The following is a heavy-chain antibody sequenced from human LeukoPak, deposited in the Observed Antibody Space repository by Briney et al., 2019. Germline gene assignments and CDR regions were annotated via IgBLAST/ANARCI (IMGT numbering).Heavy chain of an antibody. Sequence: PSETLSLTCAVYGGSFSGCYWSWIRQPPGKGLEWIGEINHSGSTNYNPSLKSRVTISVDTSKNQFSLKLSSVTAADTAVYYCARVWLQYLRLIAAAGFFDYWGQGTLVTVSS. J-gene: IGHJ4*02. CDR1: GGSFSGCY. CDR2: INHSGST. D-gene: IGHD6-13*01. CDR3: ARVWLQYLRLIAAAGFFDY. V-gene: IGHV4-34*01.